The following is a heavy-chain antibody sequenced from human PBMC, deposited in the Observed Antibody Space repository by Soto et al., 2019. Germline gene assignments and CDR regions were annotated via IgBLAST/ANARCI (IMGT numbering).Heavy chain of an antibody. D-gene: IGHD3-16*01. J-gene: IGHJ3*02. V-gene: IGHV3-64*01. CDR2: ISSNGGST. Sequence: GGSLRLSCAASGFTFSSYAMHWVRQAPGKGLEYVSAISSNGGSTYYANSVKGRFTISRDNSKNTLYLQMGSLRAEDMAVYYCAREFDYDYIWGSYMFRGAFDIWGQGTMVTVSS. CDR1: GFTFSSYA. CDR3: AREFDYDYIWGSYMFRGAFDI.